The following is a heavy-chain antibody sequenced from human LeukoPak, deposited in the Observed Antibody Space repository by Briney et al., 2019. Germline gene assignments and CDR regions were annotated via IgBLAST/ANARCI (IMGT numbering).Heavy chain of an antibody. Sequence: PGGSLGLSCAATGFPFSDYGMSWVRQAPGKGLEWVGRIESKTDSGTTEYAAPVKGRFTISRDDSKNTLYLQMNSLKTEDTAVYYCTRDEGDDYFDNWGQGTLVTVSS. D-gene: IGHD3-16*01. V-gene: IGHV3-15*04. CDR3: TRDEGDDYFDN. CDR1: GFPFSDYG. CDR2: IESKTDSGTT. J-gene: IGHJ4*02.